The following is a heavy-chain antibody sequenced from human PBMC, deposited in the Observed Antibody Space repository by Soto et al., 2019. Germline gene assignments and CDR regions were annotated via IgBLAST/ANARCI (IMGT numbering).Heavy chain of an antibody. V-gene: IGHV3-33*01. Sequence: QVQLVESGGGVVQPGKSLRLSCAASGFTFSNYGMHWVRQAPGKGLEWVGVIWYDGRNKYYGDSVKGRFTISRDNSNNMLFLQMNTLRVEDAAVYYCATDGHHGDYVHFQHWCQGTLVIVSS. J-gene: IGHJ1*01. CDR1: GFTFSNYG. CDR2: IWYDGRNK. D-gene: IGHD4-17*01. CDR3: ATDGHHGDYVHFQH.